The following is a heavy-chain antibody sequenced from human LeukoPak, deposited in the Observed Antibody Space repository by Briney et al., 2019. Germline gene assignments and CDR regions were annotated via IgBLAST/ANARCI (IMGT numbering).Heavy chain of an antibody. CDR2: IRSKANSYAT. Sequence: GGSLKLSCAASGITFSGSAMHWVRQASGKGLEWVGRIRSKANSYATAYAASVKGRFTISRDDSKNTAYLQMNSLKTEDTAVYYCTSNYDFWSGYYSFDYWGQGTLVTVSS. CDR3: TSNYDFWSGYYSFDY. J-gene: IGHJ4*02. CDR1: GITFSGSA. V-gene: IGHV3-73*01. D-gene: IGHD3-3*01.